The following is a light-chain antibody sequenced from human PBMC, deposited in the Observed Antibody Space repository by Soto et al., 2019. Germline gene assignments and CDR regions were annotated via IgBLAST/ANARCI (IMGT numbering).Light chain of an antibody. CDR1: SSNIGSNT. Sequence: QSVLTQPPSASGTPGQRVTISCSGSSSNIGSNTVNWYQQLPGTAPKLLIYSNNQRPSGVPDRFSGSKSGTSASLAISGRHSEDEAHYHCASLYDNLNGCVFGGWTQLT. V-gene: IGLV1-44*01. J-gene: IGLJ3*02. CDR2: SNN. CDR3: ASLYDNLNGCV.